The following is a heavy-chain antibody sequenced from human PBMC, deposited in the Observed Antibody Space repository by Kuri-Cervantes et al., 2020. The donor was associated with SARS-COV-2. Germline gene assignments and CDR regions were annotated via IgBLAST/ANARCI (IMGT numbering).Heavy chain of an antibody. J-gene: IGHJ4*02. CDR3: ARATGPPGYFDY. V-gene: IGHV1-69*05. CDR2: IIPIFGTA. CDR1: GGTFSSFA. Sequence: SVKVSCKASGGTFSSFAISWVRQAPGQGLEWMGGIIPIFGTANYAQKFQGRVTITTDESTSTAYMELSSLRSEDTAVYYCARATGPPGYFDYWGQGTLVTVSS.